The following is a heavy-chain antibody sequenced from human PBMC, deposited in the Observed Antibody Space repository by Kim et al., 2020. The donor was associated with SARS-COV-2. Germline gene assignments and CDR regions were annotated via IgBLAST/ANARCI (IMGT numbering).Heavy chain of an antibody. V-gene: IGHV3-23*01. Sequence: GGSLRLSCAASGFTFSSYAMSWVRQAPGKGLEWVSGIRGNGGGTYYADSVKGRFTISRDNSKNTLYLQMNSLRAEDTAVYYCEKSFSLRILNAFDYWGQGTMVTVSS. D-gene: IGHD2-8*01. CDR3: EKSFSLRILNAFDY. CDR2: IRGNGGGT. J-gene: IGHJ4*02. CDR1: GFTFSSYA.